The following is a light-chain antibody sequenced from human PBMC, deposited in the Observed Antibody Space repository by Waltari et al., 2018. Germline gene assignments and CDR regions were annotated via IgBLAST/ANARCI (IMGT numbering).Light chain of an antibody. V-gene: IGKV3-15*01. CDR3: QQYDDWPRT. CDR1: QSFGTS. J-gene: IGKJ1*01. Sequence: EIVMTQSPASLSVSPGDRVTLSCRASQSFGTSLAWYQQRPVRAPSLLFQRASTRATDIPARFSGSGSGTDFTRSNSTLQSEDFAVYYCQQYDDWPRTFGQGTKVEIK. CDR2: RAS.